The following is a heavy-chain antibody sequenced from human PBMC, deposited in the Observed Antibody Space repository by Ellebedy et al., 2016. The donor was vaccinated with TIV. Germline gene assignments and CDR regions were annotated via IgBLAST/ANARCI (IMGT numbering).Heavy chain of an antibody. D-gene: IGHD5-12*01. CDR2: INQDGSEK. Sequence: PGGSLRLSCAASGFTFSSYRMNWARQAPGKGLEWVANINQDGSEKYYVDSVKGRFTISRDNAKKSLYLQMNSLRAEDTAVYYCAREWRGYSGYDGFDYWGQGTLVTVSS. V-gene: IGHV3-7*04. CDR1: GFTFSSYR. CDR3: AREWRGYSGYDGFDY. J-gene: IGHJ4*02.